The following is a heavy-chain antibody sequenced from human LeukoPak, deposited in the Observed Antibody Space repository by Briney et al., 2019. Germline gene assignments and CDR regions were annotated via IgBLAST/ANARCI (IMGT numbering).Heavy chain of an antibody. CDR2: ICYSGST. D-gene: IGHD5-24*01. Sequence: SETLSLTCTVSGGSISSYYWSWIRQPPGKGLEWIGYICYSGSTNYNPSLKSRVTISVDTSKNQFSLKLSSVTAADTAVYYCATVYNETDAFDIWGQGTMVTVSS. J-gene: IGHJ3*02. V-gene: IGHV4-59*01. CDR3: ATVYNETDAFDI. CDR1: GGSISSYY.